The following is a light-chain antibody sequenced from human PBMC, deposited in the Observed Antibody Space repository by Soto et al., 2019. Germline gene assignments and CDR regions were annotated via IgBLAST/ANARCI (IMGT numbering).Light chain of an antibody. CDR1: SSNIGAGYD. CDR3: QSYDSSLSGWL. CDR2: GNS. J-gene: IGLJ3*02. V-gene: IGLV1-40*01. Sequence: QSVLTQPPSVSGAPGQRVTISCTGSSSNIGAGYDVHWYQQLPGTAPKLLIYGNSNRSSGVPGRFSGSKSGTSASLAITGLQAEDEADYYCQSYDSSLSGWLFGGGTQLTVL.